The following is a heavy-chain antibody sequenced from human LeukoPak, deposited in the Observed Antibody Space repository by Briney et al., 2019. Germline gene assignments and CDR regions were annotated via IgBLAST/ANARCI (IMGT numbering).Heavy chain of an antibody. J-gene: IGHJ6*03. CDR1: GGTFSSYA. CDR3: ARNRDILTGPAWYYYCYMDV. V-gene: IGHV1-69*01. D-gene: IGHD3-9*01. Sequence: SVKVSCKASGGTFSSYAISWVRQAPGQGLEWMGGIIPIFGTANYAQKFQGRVTITADESTSTAYMELSSLRSEDTAVYYCARNRDILTGPAWYYYCYMDVWGKGTTVTVSS. CDR2: IIPIFGTA.